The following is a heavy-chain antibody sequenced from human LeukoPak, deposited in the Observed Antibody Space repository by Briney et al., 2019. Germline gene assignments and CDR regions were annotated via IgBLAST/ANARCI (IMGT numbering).Heavy chain of an antibody. D-gene: IGHD1-1*01. J-gene: IGHJ3*02. Sequence: SETLSLTSTVPGGSIRRSYSSWIRPPPGKRREWIGYIYYTGSTNYNPSLKSRVTMSVDTSKNQFSLKLSSVTAADTAVYYCAGHPPGNDDAFDIWGQGTMVTVSS. CDR1: GGSIRRSY. CDR2: IYYTGST. CDR3: AGHPPGNDDAFDI. V-gene: IGHV4-59*08.